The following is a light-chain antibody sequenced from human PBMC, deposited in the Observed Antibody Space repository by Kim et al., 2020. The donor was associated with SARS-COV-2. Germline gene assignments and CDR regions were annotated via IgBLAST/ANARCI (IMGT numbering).Light chain of an antibody. Sequence: SACVGDRVTIACRASQGISTWLAWYQQKPGKAPKLLIYGASTLQSGVPSRFSGGGSGTDFTLTISSLQSEDFATYYCQQASNFPFTFGQGTKLEI. CDR1: QGISTW. V-gene: IGKV1-12*01. CDR2: GAS. J-gene: IGKJ2*01. CDR3: QQASNFPFT.